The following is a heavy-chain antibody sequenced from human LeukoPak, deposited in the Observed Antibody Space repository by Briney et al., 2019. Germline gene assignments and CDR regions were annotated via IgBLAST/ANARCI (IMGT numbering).Heavy chain of an antibody. J-gene: IGHJ6*02. CDR2: IIPILGIA. Sequence: SVKVSCKASGGTFSSYAISWVRQAPEQGLEWMGRIIPILGIANYAQKFQGRVTITADKSTSTAYMELSSLRSEDTAVYYCARDSGYSSSWYRYYYYGMDVWGQGTTVTVSS. CDR1: GGTFSSYA. V-gene: IGHV1-69*04. CDR3: ARDSGYSSSWYRYYYYGMDV. D-gene: IGHD6-13*01.